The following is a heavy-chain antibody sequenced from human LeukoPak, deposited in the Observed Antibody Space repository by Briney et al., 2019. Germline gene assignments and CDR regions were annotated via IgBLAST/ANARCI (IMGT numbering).Heavy chain of an antibody. CDR3: ARRLPYSSSSSFDY. Sequence: ASVKVSCKASGGTFSSYAISWVRQAPGQGLEWMGGIIPIFGTANYAQKFQGRVTITTDESTSTAYMELSRLRSDDTAVYYCARRLPYSSSSSFDYWGQGTLVTVSS. J-gene: IGHJ4*02. D-gene: IGHD6-13*01. CDR2: IIPIFGTA. V-gene: IGHV1-69*05. CDR1: GGTFSSYA.